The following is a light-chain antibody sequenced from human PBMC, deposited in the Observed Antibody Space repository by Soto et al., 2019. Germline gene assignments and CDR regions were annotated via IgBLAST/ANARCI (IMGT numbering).Light chain of an antibody. V-gene: IGLV1-40*01. CDR1: SSNIGAGYD. Sequence: QSVLTQPPSVSVAPGQRVTISCTGGSSNIGAGYDVHWYQQLPGTAPKLLIYGNSNRPSGVPDRFSGSKSGTSASLAITGLQAEDEADYYCQSYGSSLSGSRVFGGGTKLTVL. CDR3: QSYGSSLSGSRV. CDR2: GNS. J-gene: IGLJ2*01.